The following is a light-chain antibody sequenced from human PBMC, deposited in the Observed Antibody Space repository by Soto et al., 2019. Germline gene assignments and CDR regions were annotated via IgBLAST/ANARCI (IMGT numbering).Light chain of an antibody. CDR1: SSDVGAYNY. CDR3: YSYTTSSTYV. V-gene: IGLV2-14*01. J-gene: IGLJ1*01. CDR2: HVS. Sequence: LTQPASVSWSPGQSITISCTGTSSDVGAYNYVSWYQQHPAKIPKLMIYHVSNRPSGVSDRFSGSKSGNTASLTISGLQAEDEADYYCYSYTTSSTYVFGTGTKVTVL.